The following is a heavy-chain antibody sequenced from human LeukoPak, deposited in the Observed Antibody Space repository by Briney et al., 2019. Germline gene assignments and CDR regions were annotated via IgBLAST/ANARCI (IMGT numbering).Heavy chain of an antibody. CDR1: GFTFSSYW. Sequence: PGGSLRLSCAASGFTFSSYWMHWVRQAPGKGLVWVSRINSDGSSTSYADSVKGRFTISRDNAKNTLYLQMNSLRAEDTAVYCCAREGYYDSSGYSVEGAFDIWGQGTMVTVSS. J-gene: IGHJ3*02. CDR2: INSDGSST. V-gene: IGHV3-74*01. D-gene: IGHD3-22*01. CDR3: AREGYYDSSGYSVEGAFDI.